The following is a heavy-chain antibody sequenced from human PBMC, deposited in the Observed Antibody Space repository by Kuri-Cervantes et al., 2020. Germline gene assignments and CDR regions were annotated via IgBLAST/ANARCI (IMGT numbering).Heavy chain of an antibody. CDR3: ARAKIVLRRVAFDI. CDR1: GGSFSGYY. D-gene: IGHD2/OR15-2a*01. V-gene: IGHV4-34*01. CDR2: INHSGST. Sequence: SETLSLTCAVYGGSFSGYYWSWICQPPGKGLEWIGEINHSGSTNYNPSLKSRVTISVDTSKNQFSLKLSSVTAADTAVYYCARAKIVLRRVAFDIWGQGTMVTVSS. J-gene: IGHJ3*02.